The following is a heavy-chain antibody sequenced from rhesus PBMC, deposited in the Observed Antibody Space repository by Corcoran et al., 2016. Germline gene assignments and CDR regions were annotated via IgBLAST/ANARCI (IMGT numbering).Heavy chain of an antibody. Sequence: QVQLQESGPGLVKPSETLSLTCAVSGGSISDDYYWNWMCQPPGKGLEWIGYIYGSGGGTNSNPSLKNRVTISIDTSKNQFSLTLTSVTAADTAVYYCARDDYGVSWGQGVVVTVSS. D-gene: IGHD4-29*01. J-gene: IGHJ6*01. CDR3: ARDDYGVS. CDR1: GGSISDDYY. V-gene: IGHV4-106*01. CDR2: IYGSGGGT.